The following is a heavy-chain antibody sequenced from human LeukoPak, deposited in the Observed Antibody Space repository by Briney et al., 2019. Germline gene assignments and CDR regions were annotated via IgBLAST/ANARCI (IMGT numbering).Heavy chain of an antibody. V-gene: IGHV4-31*03. D-gene: IGHD6-13*01. J-gene: IGHJ5*02. Sequence: SETLSLTCTVSGGSINSGGYYWSWIRQHPGKGLEWIGYIYYSGSTYYNPSLKSRVTISVDTSKNQFSLKLSSVTAADTAVYYCARVGIAAAGKAVYNWFDPWGQGTLVTVSS. CDR1: GGSINSGGYY. CDR2: IYYSGST. CDR3: ARVGIAAAGKAVYNWFDP.